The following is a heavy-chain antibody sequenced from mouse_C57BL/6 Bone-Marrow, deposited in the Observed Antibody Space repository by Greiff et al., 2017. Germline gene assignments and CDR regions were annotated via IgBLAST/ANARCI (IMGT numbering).Heavy chain of an antibody. J-gene: IGHJ3*01. CDR2: IYPGDGDT. CDR3: ARACYDAWFAY. D-gene: IGHD2-12*01. CDR1: GYAFSSSW. Sequence: QVQLKQSGPELVKPGASVKISCKASGYAFSSSWMNWVKQRPGKGLEWIGRIYPGDGDTNYNGKFKGKATLTADKSSGNASTQLGSLTSWDSAVYFSARACYDAWFAYWGQGTLVTVSA. V-gene: IGHV1-82*01.